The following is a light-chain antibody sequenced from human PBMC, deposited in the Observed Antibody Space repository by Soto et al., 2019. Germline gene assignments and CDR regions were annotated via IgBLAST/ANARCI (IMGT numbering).Light chain of an antibody. J-gene: IGKJ5*01. CDR2: WAS. CDR3: QQYYSTPYT. V-gene: IGKV4-1*01. CDR1: RSMLYSSNTKNY. Sequence: DIVMTHSPDALAVSLRERATINCNSSRSMLYSSNTKNYLAWYQQKPGQPPKMLIYWASTRESGVPDRFSGSGYGTDFNLTISSLQPEDVALYYCQQYYSTPYTFGQGTRLEIK.